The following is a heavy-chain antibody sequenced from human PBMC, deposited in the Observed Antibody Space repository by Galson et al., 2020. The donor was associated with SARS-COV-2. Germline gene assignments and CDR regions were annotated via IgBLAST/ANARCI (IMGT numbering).Heavy chain of an antibody. CDR2: IYSGDTA. D-gene: IGHD1-1*01. CDR3: ATREGYNWVYSDY. V-gene: IGHV3-53*01. J-gene: IGHJ4*02. CDR1: GFTISSKY. Sequence: GESLKISCAASGFTISSKYMSWVRQAPGKGLEWVSLIYSGDTAFYAASVKGRFTISRDSSKNTLYLQMNSLRVEETAMYDCATREGYNWVYSDYWGQGTLVTVAS.